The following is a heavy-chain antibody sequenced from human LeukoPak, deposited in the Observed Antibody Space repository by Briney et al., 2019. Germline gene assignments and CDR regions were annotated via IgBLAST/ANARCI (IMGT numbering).Heavy chain of an antibody. J-gene: IGHJ4*02. Sequence: ASVKVSCKASGYTFTGYYMHWVRQAPGQGLGGMGVIDSRGGSTRYAQKFQGRVTMTGDPSTRTVYMELSSLTSDDTAVYYCARGTTDAYWGQGTPVTVSS. V-gene: IGHV1-46*01. CDR1: GYTFTGYY. CDR3: ARGTTDAY. CDR2: IDSRGGST. D-gene: IGHD1-1*01.